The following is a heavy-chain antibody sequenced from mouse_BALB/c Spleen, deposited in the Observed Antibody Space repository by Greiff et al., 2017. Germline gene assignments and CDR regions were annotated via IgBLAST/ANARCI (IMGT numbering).Heavy chain of an antibody. V-gene: IGHV5-17*02. CDR1: GFTFSSFG. D-gene: IGHD2-10*02. Sequence: DVMLVESGGGLVQPGGSRKLSCAASGFTFSSFGMHWVRQAPEKGLEWVAYISSGSSTIYYADTVKGRFTISRDNPKNTLFLQMTSLRSEDTAMYYCARGGYGNYRAMDYWGQGTSVTVSS. CDR3: ARGGYGNYRAMDY. CDR2: ISSGSSTI. J-gene: IGHJ4*01.